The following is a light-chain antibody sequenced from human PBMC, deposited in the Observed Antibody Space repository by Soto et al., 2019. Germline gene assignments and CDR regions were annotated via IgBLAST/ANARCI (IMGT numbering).Light chain of an antibody. CDR1: QGIRNE. V-gene: IGKV1-6*01. Sequence: AIQMTQSPSSVSASVGDRVTITCRASQGIRNELGWYQQKPGKAPKLLIYSASSLQSGVPSRFSGSGSGTDFILTISGLQPEVFATYFCLQDFTYPRTFCQGTKV. CDR3: LQDFTYPRT. J-gene: IGKJ1*01. CDR2: SAS.